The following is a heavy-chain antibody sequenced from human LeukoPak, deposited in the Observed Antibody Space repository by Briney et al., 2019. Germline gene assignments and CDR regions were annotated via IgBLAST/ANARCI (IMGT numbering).Heavy chain of an antibody. CDR3: AKGGTDCSSTSCYLTGFDY. CDR2: IRYDGTNK. D-gene: IGHD2-2*01. Sequence: GGSLRLXCAASGFTCSSYGMHWVRQAPGKGLEWVAFIRYDGTNKYYADSVKGRFTISRDNSKNTLYLQMNSLRAEDTAVYYCAKGGTDCSSTSCYLTGFDYWGQGTLVTVSS. V-gene: IGHV3-30*02. CDR1: GFTCSSYG. J-gene: IGHJ4*02.